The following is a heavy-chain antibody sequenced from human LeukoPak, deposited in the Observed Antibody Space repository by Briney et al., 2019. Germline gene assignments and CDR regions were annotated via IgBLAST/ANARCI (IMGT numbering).Heavy chain of an antibody. CDR1: GGSFSSSSYS. Sequence: SETLSLTCTVSGGSFSSSSYSWGWIRQAPGKGLEWIGEINHSGSTNYNPSLKSRVTISVDTSKNQFSLKLSSVTAADTAVYYCARQGFDWLLEWGYYHYYMDVWGKGTTVTISS. V-gene: IGHV4-39*01. J-gene: IGHJ6*03. CDR2: INHSGST. D-gene: IGHD3-9*01. CDR3: ARQGFDWLLEWGYYHYYMDV.